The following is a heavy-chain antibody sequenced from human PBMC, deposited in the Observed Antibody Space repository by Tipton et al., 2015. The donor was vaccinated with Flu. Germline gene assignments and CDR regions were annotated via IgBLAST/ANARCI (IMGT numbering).Heavy chain of an antibody. CDR1: GYPITSGYY. V-gene: IGHV4-38-2*01. Sequence: TLSLTCAVSGYPITSGYYRGWIRQPPGKGPQWIGSIYHNGSTYYNPSLESRFIMSVDTSKNEFSLKVTSVTAADTALYYCARRGDYLIDKWGQGTLVTVSS. CDR2: IYHNGST. D-gene: IGHD4-17*01. J-gene: IGHJ4*02. CDR3: ARRGDYLIDK.